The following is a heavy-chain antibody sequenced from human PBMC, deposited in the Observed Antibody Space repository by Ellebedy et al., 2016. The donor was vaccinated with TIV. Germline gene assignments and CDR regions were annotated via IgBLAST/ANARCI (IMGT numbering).Heavy chain of an antibody. CDR2: ISGGGLST. CDR1: GFTFSNYA. D-gene: IGHD4-17*01. Sequence: GGSLRLXCAASGFTFSNYALSWVRQAPGKGLEWVSAISGGGLSTYQAISVKGRFTISRDNYRNTLYLQMNSLRVEDTAVYYCAKRSSDYGDYVWDYWGQGTLVTVSS. J-gene: IGHJ4*02. V-gene: IGHV3-23*01. CDR3: AKRSSDYGDYVWDY.